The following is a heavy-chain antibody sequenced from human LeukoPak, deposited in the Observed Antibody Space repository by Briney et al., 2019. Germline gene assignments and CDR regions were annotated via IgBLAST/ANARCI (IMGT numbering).Heavy chain of an antibody. J-gene: IGHJ4*02. CDR2: ISTYNGNT. D-gene: IGHD3-16*02. CDR3: ARGNYDYVWGSYRIFDY. Sequence: ASVKVSCKASGGTFSSYAISWVRQAPGQGLEWMGWISTYNGNTNYAQKLQGRVTMTTDTSTSTAYMELRSLRSDDTAVYYCARGNYDYVWGSYRIFDYWGQGTLVTVSS. CDR1: GGTFSSYA. V-gene: IGHV1-18*01.